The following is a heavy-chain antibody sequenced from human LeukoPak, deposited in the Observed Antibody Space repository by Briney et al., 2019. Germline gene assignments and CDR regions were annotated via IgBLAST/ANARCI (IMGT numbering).Heavy chain of an antibody. D-gene: IGHD3-9*01. Sequence: SETLSLTCTVSGGSISSSSYYWGWIRQPPGKGLEWIGSIYYSGSTYYNPSLKSRVTISVDTSKNQFSLKLSSVTAADTAVYYCARRDYDILTGYNTYNWFDPWGQGTLVTVSS. V-gene: IGHV4-39*01. CDR3: ARRDYDILTGYNTYNWFDP. J-gene: IGHJ5*02. CDR1: GGSISSSSYY. CDR2: IYYSGST.